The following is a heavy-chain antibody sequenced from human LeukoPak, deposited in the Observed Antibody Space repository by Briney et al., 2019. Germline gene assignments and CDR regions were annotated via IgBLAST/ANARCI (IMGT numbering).Heavy chain of an antibody. CDR3: AGEGGYCTNGVCPPGY. J-gene: IGHJ4*02. Sequence: GGSLRLSCAASGFTFSSYGMHWVRQAPGKGLEWVAVIWYGGSNKYYADSVKGRFTISRDNSKNTLYLQMNSLRAEDTAVYYCAGEGGYCTNGVCPPGYWGQGTLVTVSS. D-gene: IGHD2-8*01. V-gene: IGHV3-33*08. CDR1: GFTFSSYG. CDR2: IWYGGSNK.